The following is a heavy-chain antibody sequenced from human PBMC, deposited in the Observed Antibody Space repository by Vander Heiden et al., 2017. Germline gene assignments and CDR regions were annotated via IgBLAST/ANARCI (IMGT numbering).Heavy chain of an antibody. V-gene: IGHV3-33*01. J-gene: IGHJ4*02. CDR1: GFTFSSYG. D-gene: IGHD3-22*01. CDR2: IWYDGSNK. CDR3: ARDHGGGWYYDSSGYYLRPGPIDY. Sequence: QVQLVESGGGVVQPGRSLRLSCAASGFTFSSYGMPWVRQAPGKGLEWVAVIWYDGSNKYYADSVKGRFTISRDNSKNTLYLQMNSLRAEDTAVYYCARDHGGGWYYDSSGYYLRPGPIDYWGQGTLVTVSS.